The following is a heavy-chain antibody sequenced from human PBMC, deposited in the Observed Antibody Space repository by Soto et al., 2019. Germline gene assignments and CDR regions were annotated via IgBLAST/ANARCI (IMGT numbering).Heavy chain of an antibody. CDR3: AGDYGGNFNWFDP. CDR1: GSSISSYY. CDR2: SYYSGST. D-gene: IGHD4-17*01. V-gene: IGHV4-59*01. Sequence: SETLSLTCTVSGSSISSYYWSWIRQPPGKGLEWIGYSYYSGSTNYNPSLKSRVTISVDTSKNQFSLKLSSVTAADTAVYYCAGDYGGNFNWFDPWGQGALVTVSS. J-gene: IGHJ5*02.